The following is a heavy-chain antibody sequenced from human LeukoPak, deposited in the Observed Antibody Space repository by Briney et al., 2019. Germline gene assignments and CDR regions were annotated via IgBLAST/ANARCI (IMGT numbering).Heavy chain of an antibody. J-gene: IGHJ3*02. CDR3: TRRYNYDSSGYYYVRDAFDI. CDR1: GYTFTNYD. CDR2: MNPNSGNT. Sequence: ASVKVSCKASGYTFTNYDINWVRQATGQGLEWMGWMNPNSGNTGYAQKFQGRVTMTRNTSISTAYMELSSLRSEDTAVYYCTRRYNYDSSGYYYVRDAFDIWGQGTMVTVSS. D-gene: IGHD3-22*01. V-gene: IGHV1-8*02.